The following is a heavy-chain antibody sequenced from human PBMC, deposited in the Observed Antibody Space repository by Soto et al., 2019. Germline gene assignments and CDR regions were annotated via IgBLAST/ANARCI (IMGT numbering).Heavy chain of an antibody. Sequence: EMQLVESGGGLVKPGGSLRLSCAASGFTFSSYGMNWVRQAPGKGLEWVSSISSGSEYIYYADSLKGRLTISRDNARNSLYLQLNSLRAEDTAVYYCATDGAAGSVMAVWGQGTTVTVSS. D-gene: IGHD6-13*01. J-gene: IGHJ6*02. CDR2: ISSGSEYI. CDR3: ATDGAAGSVMAV. CDR1: GFTFSSYG. V-gene: IGHV3-21*01.